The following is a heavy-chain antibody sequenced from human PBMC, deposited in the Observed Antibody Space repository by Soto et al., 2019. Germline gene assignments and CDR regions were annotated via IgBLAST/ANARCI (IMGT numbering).Heavy chain of an antibody. V-gene: IGHV4-61*01. CDR3: ARLVVTAISFDD. Sequence: PSETLCLTCTVSGGSVISGSYYWSWIRQPPGKGLEWIGYIYYSGSTNYNPSLKSRVTISVDTSKNQFSLKLSSVTAADTAVYYCARLVVTAISFDDWGQGTLVTVSS. D-gene: IGHD2-21*02. J-gene: IGHJ4*02. CDR2: IYYSGST. CDR1: GGSVISGSYY.